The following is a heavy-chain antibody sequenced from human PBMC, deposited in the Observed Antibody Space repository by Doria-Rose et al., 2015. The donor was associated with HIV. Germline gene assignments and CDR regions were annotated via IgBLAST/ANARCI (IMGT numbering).Heavy chain of an antibody. D-gene: IGHD6-13*01. CDR1: GGSFSGYY. CDR2: INHSGNS. CDR3: ARRPPYSSSWKY. J-gene: IGHJ4*02. V-gene: IGHV4-34*01. Sequence: AVYGGSFSGYYWSWILQSPGQGLQWIGEINHSGNSNYNPSLNSRVAVSVDTSKNQFSLKLRSVTAADTAVYYCARRPPYSSSWKYWGQGTRGTGSA.